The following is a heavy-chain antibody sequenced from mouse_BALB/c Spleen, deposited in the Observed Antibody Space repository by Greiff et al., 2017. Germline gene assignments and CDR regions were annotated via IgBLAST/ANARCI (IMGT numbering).Heavy chain of an antibody. J-gene: IGHJ2*01. D-gene: IGHD2-10*01. CDR3: AGLLWSY. V-gene: IGHV3-2*02. CDR1: GYSITSDYA. CDR2: ISYSGST. Sequence: EVQLQQSGPGLVKPSQSLSLTCTVTGYSITSDYAWNWIRQFPGNKLEWMGYISYSGSTSYNPSLKSRISITRDTSKNQFFLQLNSVTTEDTATYYCAGLLWSYWGQGTTLTVSS.